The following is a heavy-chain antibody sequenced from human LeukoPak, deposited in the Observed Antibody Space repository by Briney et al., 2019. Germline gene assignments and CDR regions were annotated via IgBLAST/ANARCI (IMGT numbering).Heavy chain of an antibody. CDR1: GFTFSSYW. D-gene: IGHD6-13*01. Sequence: GGSLRLSCAASGFTFSSYWMTWVRQAPGKGLEWVANIKQDAIEKYYVDSVKGRFTISRDNAKNSLYLQMNSLRAEDTAVYYCARLILRGSSWQHNWFDPWGQGTLVTVSS. V-gene: IGHV3-7*01. J-gene: IGHJ5*02. CDR3: ARLILRGSSWQHNWFDP. CDR2: IKQDAIEK.